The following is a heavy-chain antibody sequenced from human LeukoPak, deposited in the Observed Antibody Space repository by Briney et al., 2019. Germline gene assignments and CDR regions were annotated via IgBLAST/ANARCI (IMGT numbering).Heavy chain of an antibody. Sequence: ASVKVSCKASGYTFTGYYMHWVRQAPGQGLEWMGWINPNSGETRYEQKFQGRVTMTRDTSIDTAHMELGSLTSDDTAVYYCARVLFNSGYDSWGQGTTVTVSS. V-gene: IGHV1-2*02. CDR3: ARVLFNSGYDS. D-gene: IGHD3-9*01. CDR2: INPNSGET. CDR1: GYTFTGYY. J-gene: IGHJ6*02.